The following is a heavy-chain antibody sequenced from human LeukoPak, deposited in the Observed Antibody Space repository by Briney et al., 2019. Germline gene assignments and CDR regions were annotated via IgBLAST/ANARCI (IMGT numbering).Heavy chain of an antibody. J-gene: IGHJ4*02. CDR1: GFTFTSYG. V-gene: IGHV3-33*01. CDR2: IWYDGINK. CDR3: ARVLSDYYGSGSPDY. D-gene: IGHD3-10*01. Sequence: PGGSLRLSCAASGFTFTSYGMHWVRQAPGKGLEWVAVIWYDGINKYYADSVKGRFTISRDNSKNTLYLQMNSLRAEDTAVYYCARVLSDYYGSGSPDYWGQGTLVTVSS.